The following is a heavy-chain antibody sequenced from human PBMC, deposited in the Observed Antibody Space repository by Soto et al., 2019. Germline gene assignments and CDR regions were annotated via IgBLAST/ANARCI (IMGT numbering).Heavy chain of an antibody. Sequence: QVQLVESGGGVVQPGRSLRLSCAASGFTFSSYGMHWVRQAPGKGLEWVAVISYDGSNKYYADSVKGRFTISRDNSKNTLDLQMNSLRAEDTAVYYCAKGLGKHFDYWGQGTLVTVSS. CDR3: AKGLGKHFDY. V-gene: IGHV3-30*18. D-gene: IGHD6-13*01. CDR1: GFTFSSYG. J-gene: IGHJ4*02. CDR2: ISYDGSNK.